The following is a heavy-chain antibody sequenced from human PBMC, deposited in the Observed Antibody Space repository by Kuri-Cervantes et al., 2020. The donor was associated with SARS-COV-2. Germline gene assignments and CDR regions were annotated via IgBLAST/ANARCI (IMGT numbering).Heavy chain of an antibody. Sequence: GGSLRPSCAASGFTFSSNGMHWVRQAPGKGLEWVAVISYDGSNKYYADSVKGRFTIARDNSKNTLYLQMNSLRAEDTAVYDCAKDSGSGFWSGYWSWGKLSGKHWFDPWGQGTLVTVSS. CDR3: AKDSGSGFWSGYWSWGKLSGKHWFDP. V-gene: IGHV3-30*18. D-gene: IGHD3-3*01. CDR1: GFTFSSNG. J-gene: IGHJ5*02. CDR2: ISYDGSNK.